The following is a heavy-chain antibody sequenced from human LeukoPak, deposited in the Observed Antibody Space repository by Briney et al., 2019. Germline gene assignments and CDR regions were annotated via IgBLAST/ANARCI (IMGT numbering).Heavy chain of an antibody. CDR2: IYYSGST. CDR1: GGSISSYY. D-gene: IGHD3-22*01. Sequence: SETLSLTCTVSGGSISSYYWSWIRQPPGKGLEWIGYIYYSGSTNYNPSLKSRVTISVDTSKNQFSLKLSSVTVADTAVYYCATSGGYYFNWFDPWGQGTLVTVSS. J-gene: IGHJ5*02. V-gene: IGHV4-59*01. CDR3: ATSGGYYFNWFDP.